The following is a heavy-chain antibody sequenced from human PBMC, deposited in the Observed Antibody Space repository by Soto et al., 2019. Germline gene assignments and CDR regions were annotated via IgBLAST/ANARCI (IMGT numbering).Heavy chain of an antibody. Sequence: ASVKVSCKASGDRFTSYGSSWVRQAPGQGLEWMGWISAYNGNTKYAQKLQGRVTLTTDTSTSTAYMELRSLRSDDTAVYYCARARATIAAAAIFACRGQGTLVTVSS. J-gene: IGHJ4*02. CDR3: ARARATIAAAAIFAC. CDR1: GDRFTSYG. V-gene: IGHV1-18*01. D-gene: IGHD6-13*01. CDR2: ISAYNGNT.